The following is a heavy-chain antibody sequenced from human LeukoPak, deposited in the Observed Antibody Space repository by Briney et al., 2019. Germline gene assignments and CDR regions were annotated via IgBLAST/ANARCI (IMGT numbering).Heavy chain of an antibody. J-gene: IGHJ4*02. CDR3: AQETTYYYGSGSPY. CDR2: ISSSGNTI. D-gene: IGHD3-10*01. CDR1: GYTFSRHG. V-gene: IGHV3-48*04. Sequence: GGSLRLSCAASGYTFSRHGIHWVRQAPGKGLEWVSYISSSGNTIYYADSVKGRFTISRDNAKNSLYLQMNSLRAEDTAVYYCAQETTYYYGSGSPYWGQGTLVTVSS.